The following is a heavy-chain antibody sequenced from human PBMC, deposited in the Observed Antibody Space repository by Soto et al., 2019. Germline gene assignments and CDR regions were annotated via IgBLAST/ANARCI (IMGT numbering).Heavy chain of an antibody. CDR3: ATASVSGSHSRYYYVMDV. CDR1: GGTFSSYA. J-gene: IGHJ6*02. CDR2: IIPIFGTA. Sequence: SVKVSCKASGGTFSSYAISWVRQAPGQGLEWMGGIIPIFGTANYAQKFQGRVTITADESTSTAYMELSSLRSEDTAVYYCATASVSGSHSRYYYVMDVWGQVTKVTVSS. V-gene: IGHV1-69*13. D-gene: IGHD1-26*01.